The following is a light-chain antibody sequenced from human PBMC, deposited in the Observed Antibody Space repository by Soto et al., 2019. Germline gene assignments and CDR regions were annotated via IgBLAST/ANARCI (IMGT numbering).Light chain of an antibody. CDR1: DSNVAGDS. J-gene: IGLJ3*02. CDR2: GHG. CDR3: AAWDDSLNGWV. V-gene: IGLV1-44*01. Sequence: QSVLTQPPSASGTPGQRVTISCSGSDSNVAGDSVNWYQQLPGMAPKLLIYGHGHRPSGVPDRFSASTSGTSASLAIGGLQSEDEADYYCAAWDDSLNGWVFGGGTKLTVL.